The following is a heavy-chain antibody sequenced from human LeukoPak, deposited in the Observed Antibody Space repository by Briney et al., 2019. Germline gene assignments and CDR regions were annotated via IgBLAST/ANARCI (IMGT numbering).Heavy chain of an antibody. J-gene: IGHJ5*02. CDR2: IIPIFGTP. CDR3: ARSPTGRSWFDP. CDR1: GGTFSSYA. Sequence: GSSVKVSCKASGGTFSSYAISWVRQAPGQGLESMGRIIPIFGTPNYAQKFQGRVTITADKSTTTAYMELSSLRSEDTAVYYCARSPTGRSWFDPWGHGTLVTASS. V-gene: IGHV1-69*06. D-gene: IGHD1-1*01.